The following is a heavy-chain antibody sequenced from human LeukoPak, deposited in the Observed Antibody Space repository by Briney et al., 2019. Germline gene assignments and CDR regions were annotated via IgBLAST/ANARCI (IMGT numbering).Heavy chain of an antibody. D-gene: IGHD6-6*01. J-gene: IGHJ4*02. CDR2: ISAYNGNT. CDR3: ARVGSAVGYSSSFTYYYFDY. V-gene: IGHV1-18*01. Sequence: GSVKVSCKASGYTFTSYGISWVRQAPGQGLEWMGWISAYNGNTNYAQKLQGRVTMTTDTSTSTAYMELRSLRSDDTVVYYCARVGSAVGYSSSFTYYYFDYWGQGTLVTVSS. CDR1: GYTFTSYG.